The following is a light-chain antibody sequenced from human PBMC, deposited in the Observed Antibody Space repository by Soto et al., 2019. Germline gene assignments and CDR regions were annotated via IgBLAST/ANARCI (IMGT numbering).Light chain of an antibody. CDR1: SSNIGSNT. Sequence: QSVLTQPPSASGTPGQGVTISCSGSSSNIGSNTVNWYQQLPGTAPKLLIYTNDQRPSGVPDRFSGSKSGTSASLAISGLQFEDEADYHCSSWDDSLDAEVFGAGTKLTVL. CDR3: SSWDDSLDAEV. V-gene: IGLV1-44*01. J-gene: IGLJ1*01. CDR2: TND.